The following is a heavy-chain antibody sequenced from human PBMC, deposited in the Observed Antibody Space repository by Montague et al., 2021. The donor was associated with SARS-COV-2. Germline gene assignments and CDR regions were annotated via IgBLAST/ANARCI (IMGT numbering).Heavy chain of an antibody. CDR3: ARDFRGAYNFFDP. D-gene: IGHD4/OR15-4a*01. CDR2: ILHSGST. CDR1: GGSISGSNW. J-gene: IGHJ5*02. Sequence: SETLSLTCAVSGGSISGSNWWTWLRQPPGKGLEWIGEILHSGSTNYISSLKSLVTISVDKSKNQFSLKLTSLTAADTAVSYCARDFRGAYNFFDPWGQGALVTVSS. V-gene: IGHV4-4*02.